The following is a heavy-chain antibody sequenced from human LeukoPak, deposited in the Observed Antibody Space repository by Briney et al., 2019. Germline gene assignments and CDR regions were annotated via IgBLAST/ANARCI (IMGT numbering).Heavy chain of an antibody. D-gene: IGHD6-13*01. CDR3: AREVYSSSRPADAFDI. J-gene: IGHJ3*02. V-gene: IGHV3-7*01. CDR2: IMQDGSEK. CDR1: GFTFSTYW. Sequence: GGSLRLSCLGSGFTFSTYWMSWVRQAPGKGLEWVANIMQDGSEKNYVDSVKGRFTISRDNARNSLYLQMSSLGAEDTAVYYCAREVYSSSRPADAFDIWGQGAVVTVSS.